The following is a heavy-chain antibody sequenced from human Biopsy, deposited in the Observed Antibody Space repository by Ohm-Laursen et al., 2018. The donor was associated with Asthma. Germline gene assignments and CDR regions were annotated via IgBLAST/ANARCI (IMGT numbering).Heavy chain of an antibody. CDR1: GFTFSSYA. J-gene: IGHJ6*02. Sequence: SLRLSCAASGFTFSSYAMGWVRQAPGTGLEWVSGISASGHATYDADSVRGRFTISKDKSKNTLFLQMNSLRVEDTAVYYCARGYSGSDRIVYYYSGMEVWGQGTTVTVSS. V-gene: IGHV3-23*01. CDR2: ISASGHAT. D-gene: IGHD5-12*01. CDR3: ARGYSGSDRIVYYYSGMEV.